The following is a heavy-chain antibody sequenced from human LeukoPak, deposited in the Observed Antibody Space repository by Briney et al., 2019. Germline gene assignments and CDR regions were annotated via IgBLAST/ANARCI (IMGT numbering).Heavy chain of an antibody. V-gene: IGHV3-23*01. CDR2: ISVSDGST. D-gene: IGHD2-2*01. CDR1: GFTSSDYT. CDR3: AKDRYCSSTNCPYDY. J-gene: IGHJ4*02. Sequence: PGGSLRLSRAASGFTSSDYTMNWVRQAPGKGLEWVSGISVSDGSTYYADSVKGRFTMSRDNSNNMLFLQMNSLRAEDTAVYYCAKDRYCSSTNCPYDYWGQGTLVAVSS.